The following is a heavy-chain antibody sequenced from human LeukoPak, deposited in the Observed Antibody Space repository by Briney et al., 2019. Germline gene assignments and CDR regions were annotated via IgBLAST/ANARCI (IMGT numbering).Heavy chain of an antibody. J-gene: IGHJ4*02. D-gene: IGHD2-15*01. Sequence: GGSLRLSCAASGFTFSSYAMSWVRQAPGKGLKWVSAISGSGGSTYYADSVKGRFTISRDNSKNTLYLQMNSLRAEDTAVYYCATKDIVVVVAATLYSDWGQGTLVTVSS. CDR1: GFTFSSYA. CDR2: ISGSGGST. V-gene: IGHV3-23*01. CDR3: ATKDIVVVVAATLYSD.